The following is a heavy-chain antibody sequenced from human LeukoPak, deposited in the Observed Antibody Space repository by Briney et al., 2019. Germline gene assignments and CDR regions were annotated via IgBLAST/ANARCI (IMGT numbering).Heavy chain of an antibody. D-gene: IGHD6-6*01. CDR3: ARSRVIAARFRLSSPGRGMDV. V-gene: IGHV1-8*01. Sequence: GASVKVSCKASGYTFTSYDINWVRQATGQGLEWMGWMNPNSGNTGYAQKFQGRVTMTRNTSISTAYMELSSLRSEDTAVYYCARSRVIAARFRLSSPGRGMDVWGQGTTVTVSS. CDR2: MNPNSGNT. CDR1: GYTFTSYD. J-gene: IGHJ6*02.